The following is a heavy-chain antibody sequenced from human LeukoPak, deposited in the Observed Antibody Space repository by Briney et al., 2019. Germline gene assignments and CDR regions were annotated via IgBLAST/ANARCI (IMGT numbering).Heavy chain of an antibody. Sequence: ASVKVSCKASGYTFTGYYMHWVRQAPGQGLEWMGWINPNSGGTNYAQKFQGRVTMTRDTSISTAYMELSRLRSDDTAAYYCARSPRSSGYYYYYYGMDVWGQGTTVTVSS. D-gene: IGHD3-22*01. J-gene: IGHJ6*02. CDR1: GYTFTGYY. CDR2: INPNSGGT. CDR3: ARSPRSSGYYYYYYGMDV. V-gene: IGHV1-2*02.